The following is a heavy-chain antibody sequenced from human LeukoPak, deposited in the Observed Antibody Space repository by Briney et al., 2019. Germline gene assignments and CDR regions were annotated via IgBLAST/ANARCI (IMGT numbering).Heavy chain of an antibody. D-gene: IGHD3-10*01. Sequence: SVKVSCKASGGTFSSYAISWVRQAPGQRLEWMGGIIPIFGTANYAQKFQGRVTITADESTSTAYMELSSLRSEDTAVYYCVCYYYGSGSYWQGMDVWGQGTTVTVSS. CDR3: VCYYYGSGSYWQGMDV. CDR2: IIPIFGTA. V-gene: IGHV1-69*13. CDR1: GGTFSSYA. J-gene: IGHJ6*02.